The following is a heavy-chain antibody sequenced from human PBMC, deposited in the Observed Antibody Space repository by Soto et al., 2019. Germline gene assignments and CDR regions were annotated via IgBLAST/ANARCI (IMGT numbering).Heavy chain of an antibody. J-gene: IGHJ6*02. Sequence: PGESLKISCKGSGYSFTSYWISWVRQMPGKGLEWMGRIDPSDSYTNYSPSFQGHVTISADKSISTAYLQWSSLKASDTAMYYCARVGYYDFWSGPYGMDVRGQGTTVAVSS. CDR3: ARVGYYDFWSGPYGMDV. D-gene: IGHD3-3*01. V-gene: IGHV5-10-1*01. CDR1: GYSFTSYW. CDR2: IDPSDSYT.